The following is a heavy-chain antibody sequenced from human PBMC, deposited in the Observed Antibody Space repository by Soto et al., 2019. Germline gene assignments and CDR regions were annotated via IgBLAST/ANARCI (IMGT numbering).Heavy chain of an antibody. J-gene: IGHJ4*02. Sequence: SETLSLTCTVSGGSISSYYWSWIRQPPGKGLEWIGYIYYSGSTNYNPSLKSRVTISVDTSKNQFSLKLSSVTAADTAVYYCASTPLYCSGGSCYSGPLDYWGQGTLVTVSS. V-gene: IGHV4-59*01. CDR3: ASTPLYCSGGSCYSGPLDY. CDR2: IYYSGST. D-gene: IGHD2-15*01. CDR1: GGSISSYY.